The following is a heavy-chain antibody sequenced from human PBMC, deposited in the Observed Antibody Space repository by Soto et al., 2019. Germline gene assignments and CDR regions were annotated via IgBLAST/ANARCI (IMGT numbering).Heavy chain of an antibody. CDR3: ARDTNGLHY. CDR2: INTDGSIT. Sequence: EVQLVESGGGLVQPGGSLRLSCAASGLIFSNYKMHWVRQPPGKGLVWVSRINTDGSITDYADSVKGRFTVSRDNAKNTKYLQMNSLRAEDTAVYYCARDTNGLHYWGQGTLVTVSS. CDR1: GLIFSNYK. D-gene: IGHD2-8*01. V-gene: IGHV3-74*01. J-gene: IGHJ4*02.